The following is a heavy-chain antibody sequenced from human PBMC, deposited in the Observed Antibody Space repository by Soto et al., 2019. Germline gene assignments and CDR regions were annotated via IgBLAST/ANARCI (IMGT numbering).Heavy chain of an antibody. J-gene: IGHJ4*02. CDR1: GFSFSTYN. CDR2: ISSRSSTI. D-gene: IGHD6-19*01. CDR3: ARAIAVGSTSLDY. V-gene: IGHV3-48*02. Sequence: GGSLRLSCAASGFSFSTYNMNWVRLAPGRGLEWVSYISSRSSTIYHADSVKGRFTISRDNAKNSLYLQMDSLRDEDTAVYFCARAIAVGSTSLDYWGLGTRVTVSS.